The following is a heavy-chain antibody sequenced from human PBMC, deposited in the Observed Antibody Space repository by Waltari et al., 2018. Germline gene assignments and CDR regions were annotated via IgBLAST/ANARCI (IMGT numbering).Heavy chain of an antibody. D-gene: IGHD6-13*01. J-gene: IGHJ3*02. CDR2: IYHSGRT. CDR3: ARDRRIAAAGLAFDI. CDR1: GYSISSGYY. Sequence: QVQLQESGPGLVKPSETLSLTCAVSGYSISSGYYWGWIRQPQGKGLEWIGSIYHSGRTYYNPSLKSRVTISVDTSKNQFSLKLSSVTAADTAVYYCARDRRIAAAGLAFDIWGQGTMVTVSS. V-gene: IGHV4-38-2*02.